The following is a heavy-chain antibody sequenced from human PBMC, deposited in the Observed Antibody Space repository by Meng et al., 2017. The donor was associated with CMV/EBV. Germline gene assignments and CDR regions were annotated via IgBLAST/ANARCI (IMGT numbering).Heavy chain of an antibody. CDR2: TYYSGST. CDR1: GGSISSGDYY. D-gene: IGHD2-2*01. CDR3: AREVVVPAAIDY. J-gene: IGHJ4*02. V-gene: IGHV4-30-4*08. Sequence: SETLSLTCTVSGGSISSGDYYWSWIRQPPGKGLEWIGYTYYSGSTYYNPSLKTRVTISVDTSKTQFSLKLSSVTAADTAVYDCAREVVVPAAIDYWGQGTLVTVSS.